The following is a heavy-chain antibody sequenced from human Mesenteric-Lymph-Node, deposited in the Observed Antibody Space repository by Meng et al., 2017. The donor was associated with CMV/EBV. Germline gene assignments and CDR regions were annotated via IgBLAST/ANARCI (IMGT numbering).Heavy chain of an antibody. D-gene: IGHD3-10*01. Sequence: SCKASGYTFTSYAMHWVRQAPGQRLEWMGWINAGNGNTKYSQKFQGRVTITRDTSASTAYMELSSLRSEDTAVYYCARALFYYGNDYWGHGTLVTVSS. J-gene: IGHJ4*01. CDR2: INAGNGNT. V-gene: IGHV1-3*01. CDR1: GYTFTSYA. CDR3: ARALFYYGNDY.